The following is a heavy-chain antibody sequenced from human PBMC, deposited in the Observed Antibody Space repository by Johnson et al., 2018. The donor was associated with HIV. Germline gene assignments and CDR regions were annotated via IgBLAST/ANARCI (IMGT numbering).Heavy chain of an antibody. CDR2: INWNGGST. D-gene: IGHD1-26*01. V-gene: IGHV3-20*04. Sequence: EVQLLESGGVVVRPGGSLRLSCAASGFTFDDYDMSWVRQAPGKGLEWVSGINWNGGSTGYADSVKGRFTISKDNAKNSLYLQMNSLRPEDTALYYCAKARERWDPLLDAFDDWGQGTMVIVSS. J-gene: IGHJ3*01. CDR3: AKARERWDPLLDAFDD. CDR1: GFTFDDYD.